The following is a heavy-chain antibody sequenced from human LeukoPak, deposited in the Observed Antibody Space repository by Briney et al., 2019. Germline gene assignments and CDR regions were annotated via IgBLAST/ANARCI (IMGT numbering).Heavy chain of an antibody. CDR1: GYTFTGYY. Sequence: GASVKVTCKASGYTFTGYYMHWVRQAPGQGLEWMGWINPNSGGTNYAQKFQGRVTMTRDTSISTAYMELSMLRSDDTAVYYCASAWTNTEWLFDYWGQGTLVTVSS. CDR2: INPNSGGT. CDR3: ASAWTNTEWLFDY. V-gene: IGHV1-2*02. J-gene: IGHJ4*02. D-gene: IGHD3-3*01.